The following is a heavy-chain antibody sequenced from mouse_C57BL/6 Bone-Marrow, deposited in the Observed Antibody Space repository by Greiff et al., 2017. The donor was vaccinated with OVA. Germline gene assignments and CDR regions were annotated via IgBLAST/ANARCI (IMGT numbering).Heavy chain of an antibody. CDR3: ARGGGITTVVATDETPFDY. V-gene: IGHV1-72*01. CDR2: IDPNSGGT. D-gene: IGHD1-1*01. Sequence: QVQLQQPGAELVKPGASVKLSCKASGYTFTSYWMHWVKQRPGRGLEWIGRIDPNSGGTKYNEKFKSKATLTVDKPSSTAYMQLSSLTSEDSAVYYCARGGGITTVVATDETPFDYWGQGTTLTVSS. CDR1: GYTFTSYW. J-gene: IGHJ2*01.